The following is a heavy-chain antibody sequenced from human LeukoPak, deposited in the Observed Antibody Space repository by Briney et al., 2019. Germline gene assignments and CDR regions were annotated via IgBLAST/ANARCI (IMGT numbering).Heavy chain of an antibody. CDR1: GFTFSSYE. CDR3: AKAGVSIFGVVPMDV. V-gene: IGHV3-48*03. Sequence: PGGSLRLSCAASGFTFSSYEMNWVRQAPGKGLEWVSYISSSGSTIYYADSVKGRFTISRDNSKNSLYLQMNSLRIEDTALYYCAKAGVSIFGVVPMDVWGRGTTVTVSS. CDR2: ISSSGSTI. D-gene: IGHD3-3*02. J-gene: IGHJ6*04.